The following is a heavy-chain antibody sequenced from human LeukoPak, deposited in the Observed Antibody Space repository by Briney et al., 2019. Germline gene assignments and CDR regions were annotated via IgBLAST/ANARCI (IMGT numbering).Heavy chain of an antibody. Sequence: PGGSLRLSCTASGFTFSSYSMNWVRQAPGKGLEWVSSISTSSSYIYYADSVKGRFTISRDNSKNTLYLQMNSLRVEDTAVYYCARGLSGYSSSLGYWGQGTLVTVSS. J-gene: IGHJ4*02. D-gene: IGHD6-6*01. CDR1: GFTFSSYS. CDR2: ISTSSSYI. CDR3: ARGLSGYSSSLGY. V-gene: IGHV3-21*01.